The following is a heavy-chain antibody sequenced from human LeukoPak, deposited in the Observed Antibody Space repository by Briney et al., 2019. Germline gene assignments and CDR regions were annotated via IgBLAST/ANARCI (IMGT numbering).Heavy chain of an antibody. CDR2: ISSSGSTI. D-gene: IGHD6-19*01. Sequence: GGSLRLSRAASGFTFSTYEMHWVRQAPGKGLEWVSYISSSGSTIYYADSVKGRFTTSRDNAKNLLYLQMHSLRAEDTAVYYCSLLAVASPQDYWGQETLVTVSS. V-gene: IGHV3-48*03. J-gene: IGHJ4*02. CDR1: GFTFSTYE. CDR3: SLLAVASPQDY.